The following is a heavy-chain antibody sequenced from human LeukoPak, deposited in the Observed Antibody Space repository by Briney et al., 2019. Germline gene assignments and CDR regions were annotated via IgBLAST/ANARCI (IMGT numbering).Heavy chain of an antibody. J-gene: IGHJ4*02. Sequence: GGSLRLSCAASGFTSSSYSMNWVRQAPGKGLEWVSSITSSSSYIYYADSVKGRFTISRDDAKNSLYLQMNSLRAEDTAIYYCARDRLVLRPRSSSDYWGQGTLVTVSS. CDR2: ITSSSSYI. V-gene: IGHV3-21*01. D-gene: IGHD6-6*01. CDR3: ARDRLVLRPRSSSDY. CDR1: GFTSSSYS.